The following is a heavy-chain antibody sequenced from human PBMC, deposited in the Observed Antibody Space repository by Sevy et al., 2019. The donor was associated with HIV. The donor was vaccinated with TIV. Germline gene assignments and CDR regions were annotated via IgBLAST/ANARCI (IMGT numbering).Heavy chain of an antibody. V-gene: IGHV3-23*01. CDR3: AREGCTRPHDY. CDR1: GFAFYDYS. Sequence: GGSLRLSCAASGFAFYDYSMSWIRQAPGKGLEWVATLSFGSGKLNYADSVKGRFTISRDNSKNSFYLQMDNLRVEDTALYYCAREGCTRPHDYWGQGTRVTVSS. D-gene: IGHD2-8*01. CDR2: LSFGSGKL. J-gene: IGHJ4*02.